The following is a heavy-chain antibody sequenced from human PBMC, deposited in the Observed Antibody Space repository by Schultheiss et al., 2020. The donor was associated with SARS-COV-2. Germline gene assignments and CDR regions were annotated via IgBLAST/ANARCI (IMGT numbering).Heavy chain of an antibody. CDR3: ASTYCGGDCYSGNFYYSAIDV. D-gene: IGHD2-21*01. V-gene: IGHV3-33*01. Sequence: GGSLRLSCAASGFTFSSYGMHWVRQAPGKGLEWVAVIWYDGSNKYYADSVTGRFTISRDNAKNMLFLQMDSLRAEDTAVYYCASTYCGGDCYSGNFYYSAIDVWGQGTTVTVSS. CDR2: IWYDGSNK. CDR1: GFTFSSYG. J-gene: IGHJ6*01.